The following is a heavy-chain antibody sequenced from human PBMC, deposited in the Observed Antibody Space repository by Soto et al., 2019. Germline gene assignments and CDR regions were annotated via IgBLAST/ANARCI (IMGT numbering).Heavy chain of an antibody. Sequence: GGSLRLSCAASGFTFSSYEMHWVRQAPGKGLEWVAVISYDGSNKYYVDFVKGRFTISRDNSKNTLYLQMNSLRPEDTAVYYCARMGVLGIAAGGYYYGMDVWGQGTTVTVSS. CDR1: GFTFSSYE. D-gene: IGHD6-25*01. CDR2: ISYDGSNK. V-gene: IGHV3-30-3*01. CDR3: ARMGVLGIAAGGYYYGMDV. J-gene: IGHJ6*02.